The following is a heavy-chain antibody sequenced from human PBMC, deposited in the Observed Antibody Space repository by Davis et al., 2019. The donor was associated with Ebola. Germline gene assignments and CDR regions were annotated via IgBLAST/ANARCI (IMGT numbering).Heavy chain of an antibody. Sequence: SETLSLTCAVYGGSFSGYYWSWIRQPPGKGLEWIGEINHSGSTNDNPSLKSRVTISVDRSKNQFSLKLSSVTAADTAVYYCARGWRGVVINWYFDLWGRGTLVTVSS. J-gene: IGHJ2*01. V-gene: IGHV4-34*01. D-gene: IGHD3-3*01. CDR1: GGSFSGYY. CDR3: ARGWRGVVINWYFDL. CDR2: INHSGST.